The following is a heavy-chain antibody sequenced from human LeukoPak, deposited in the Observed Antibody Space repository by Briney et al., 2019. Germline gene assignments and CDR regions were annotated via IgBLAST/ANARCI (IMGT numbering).Heavy chain of an antibody. CDR1: GFTXXXYX. CDR2: ISGSVGST. J-gene: IGHJ4*02. Sequence: GFTXXXYXXXWVRQAXGKGXXGVSAISGSVGSTYYADSVKGRFTISRDNSKNTLYLQMNSLRAEDSAVYYCAKETRSYYGNFDYWGQGTLVTVSS. V-gene: IGHV3-23*01. D-gene: IGHD1-26*01. CDR3: AKETRSYYGNFDY.